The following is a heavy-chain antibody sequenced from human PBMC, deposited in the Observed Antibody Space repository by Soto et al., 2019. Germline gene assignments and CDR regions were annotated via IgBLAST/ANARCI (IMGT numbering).Heavy chain of an antibody. Sequence: GGSLTLSCAASGFTFGSYWMSWVRQAPGKGLEWLCTIKMDASEKKYVDSVKGRFTMSRDNAKNSLYLQMDSLKASDTAMYYCARQRGYSYERYYYYYYGMDVWGQGTTVTVSS. J-gene: IGHJ6*02. CDR3: ARQRGYSYERYYYYYYGMDV. CDR2: IKMDASEK. V-gene: IGHV3-7*03. D-gene: IGHD5-18*01. CDR1: GFTFGSYW.